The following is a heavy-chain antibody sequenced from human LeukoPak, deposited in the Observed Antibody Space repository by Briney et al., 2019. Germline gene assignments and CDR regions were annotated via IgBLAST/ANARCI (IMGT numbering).Heavy chain of an antibody. D-gene: IGHD3-22*01. CDR3: ARVRIQDSSGYYFDY. Sequence: GGSLRLSCAASGFTVSSNYMSWVRQAPGKGLEWVSVIYSGGSTYYADSVKGRFTISRDNAKNSLYLQMNSLRDEDTAVYFCARVRIQDSSGYYFDYWGQGTLVTVSS. CDR2: IYSGGST. V-gene: IGHV3-53*01. CDR1: GFTVSSNY. J-gene: IGHJ4*02.